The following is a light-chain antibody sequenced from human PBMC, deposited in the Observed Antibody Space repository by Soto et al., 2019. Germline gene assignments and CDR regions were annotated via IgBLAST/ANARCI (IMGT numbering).Light chain of an antibody. Sequence: DMEMTQSPSSLSASVGDRVTITCRASQSISNYLNWYQHKPGKVPKLLIYAASSLQSGVPRRFSGSGSGTDFTLTINSLQPEDFAIYYCQQSYGTPLTFGGGTKIEIK. V-gene: IGKV1-39*01. J-gene: IGKJ4*01. CDR3: QQSYGTPLT. CDR2: AAS. CDR1: QSISNY.